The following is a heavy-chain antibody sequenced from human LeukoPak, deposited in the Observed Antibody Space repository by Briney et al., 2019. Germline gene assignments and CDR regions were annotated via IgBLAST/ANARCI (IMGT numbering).Heavy chain of an antibody. Sequence: PGGSLRLSCAASRFTFSSYAMSWVRQAPGKGLEWVSAISGSGGSTYYADSVKGRFTIYRDNSKNTLYLQMNSLRAEDTAVYYCARFGGYDYAFDFDYWGQGTLVTVSS. V-gene: IGHV3-23*01. CDR2: ISGSGGST. J-gene: IGHJ4*02. CDR1: RFTFSSYA. D-gene: IGHD5-12*01. CDR3: ARFGGYDYAFDFDY.